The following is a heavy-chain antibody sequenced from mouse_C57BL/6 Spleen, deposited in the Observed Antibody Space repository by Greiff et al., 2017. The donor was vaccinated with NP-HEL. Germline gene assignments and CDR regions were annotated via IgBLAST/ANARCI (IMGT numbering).Heavy chain of an antibody. V-gene: IGHV1-69*01. CDR3: AMNYGSGAYYYAMDY. J-gene: IGHJ4*01. CDR1: GYTFTSYW. CDR2: IDPSDSYT. D-gene: IGHD1-1*01. Sequence: QVQLQQPGAELVMPGASVKLSCKASGYTFTSYWMHWVKQRPGQGLEWIGEIDPSDSYTNYNQKFKGKSTLTVDKSSSTAYMQLSSLTSEDSAVYYCAMNYGSGAYYYAMDYWGQGTSVTVSS.